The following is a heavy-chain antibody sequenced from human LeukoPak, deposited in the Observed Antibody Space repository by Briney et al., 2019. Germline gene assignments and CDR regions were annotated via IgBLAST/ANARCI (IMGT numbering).Heavy chain of an antibody. D-gene: IGHD5-24*01. J-gene: IGHJ5*02. CDR2: IIPIYGTA. CDR3: ATHTGGYNYWWFDI. Sequence: SVKVSCKASGGTFSNYPIIWVRQAPGRGLEWLGGIIPIYGTANYALMFQGRITLSAHESTATAYMELRNLTSDDTAMYFCATHTGGYNYWWFDIWGQGTLVRVS. V-gene: IGHV1-69*13. CDR1: GGTFSNYP.